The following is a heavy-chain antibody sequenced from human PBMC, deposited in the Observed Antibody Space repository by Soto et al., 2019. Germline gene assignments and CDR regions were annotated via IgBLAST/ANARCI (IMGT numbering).Heavy chain of an antibody. CDR1: GGTFDHAA. D-gene: IGHD3-9*01. CDR3: ARQIFAADY. V-gene: IGHV1-69*01. CDR2: INPMFNST. J-gene: IGHJ4*02. Sequence: QVQLVQSGAEVKKPGSSVKVSCEAPGGTFDHAAITWVRQAPGQGLEGMGGINPMFNSTHYAQKFQGRVTITADAATSTAFMELRRLRSDDTAVYYCARQIFAADYWGQGTLLIVSS.